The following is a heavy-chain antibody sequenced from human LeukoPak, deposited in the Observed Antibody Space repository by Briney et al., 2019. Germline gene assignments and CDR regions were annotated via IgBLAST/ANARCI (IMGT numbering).Heavy chain of an antibody. CDR3: ARAFGLTDY. D-gene: IGHD3/OR15-3a*01. Sequence: RGALRLSCAAPGFNLSTYWMTWVRQAPGKGLERVSYISSSSSTIYYAGSVKGRFTISRDNAKNSLYLQMNSLRDEDTAVYYCARAFGLTDYWGQGTLVTVSS. J-gene: IGHJ4*02. CDR2: ISSSSSTI. V-gene: IGHV3-48*02. CDR1: GFNLSTYW.